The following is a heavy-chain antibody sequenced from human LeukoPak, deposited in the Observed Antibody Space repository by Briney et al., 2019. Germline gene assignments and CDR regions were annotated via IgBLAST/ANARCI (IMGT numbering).Heavy chain of an antibody. CDR2: ITGSGDST. CDR1: GFPFNNYA. J-gene: IGHJ4*02. Sequence: GGSLRLSCAASGFPFNNYAMNWVRQVPGKGLEWVSSITGSGDSTYYAGSVQGRFTITRDNSKNTVFLQISSLRAEDTAVFYCAKGGGFGGLQLDSWGQGALVTVSS. V-gene: IGHV3-23*01. CDR3: AKGGGFGGLQLDS. D-gene: IGHD5-12*01.